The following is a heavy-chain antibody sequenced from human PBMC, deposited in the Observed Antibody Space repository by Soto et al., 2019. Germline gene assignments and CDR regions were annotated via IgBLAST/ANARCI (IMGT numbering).Heavy chain of an antibody. Sequence: QVQLVESGGGVVQPGRSLRLSCTASGFTFSSYAMHWVRQAPGKGLEWVAVISYDGSNKYYADSVKGRFTISRDNSKNTLDLQMNSLRAEDTAVYYCARDRGGSFDYWGQGTLVTVSS. V-gene: IGHV3-30-3*01. D-gene: IGHD3-10*01. CDR1: GFTFSSYA. CDR2: ISYDGSNK. J-gene: IGHJ4*02. CDR3: ARDRGGSFDY.